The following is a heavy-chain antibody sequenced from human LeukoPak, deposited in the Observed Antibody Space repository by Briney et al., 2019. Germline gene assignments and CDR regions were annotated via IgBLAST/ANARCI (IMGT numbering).Heavy chain of an antibody. D-gene: IGHD1-26*01. Sequence: GGSLRLSCAASGFTFSDYYMSWIRQAPGKGLEWVGRIKTKTDAGTTDYAAPVKGRFTISRDDSKNMLYLQMNSLKTEDTAVYYCATFLLVGTTPLDYWGQGALVTVSS. CDR2: IKTKTDAGTT. CDR1: GFTFSDYY. J-gene: IGHJ4*02. CDR3: ATFLLVGTTPLDY. V-gene: IGHV3-15*05.